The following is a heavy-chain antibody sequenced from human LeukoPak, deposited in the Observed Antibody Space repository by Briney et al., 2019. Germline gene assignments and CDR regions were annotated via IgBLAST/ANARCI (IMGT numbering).Heavy chain of an antibody. CDR3: AKDFRIGYSAHFDY. CDR2: IYENGGTT. CDR1: GFTFRSHA. J-gene: IGHJ4*02. Sequence: GGSLRLSCVGSGFTFRSHAMSWVRQAPEKGLEFVSGIYENGGTTYYADSVKGRFSISRDNSKNTLYLQMGSLRGGDTAVYYCAKDFRIGYSAHFDYWGQGALVTVSS. V-gene: IGHV3-23*01. D-gene: IGHD2-21*01.